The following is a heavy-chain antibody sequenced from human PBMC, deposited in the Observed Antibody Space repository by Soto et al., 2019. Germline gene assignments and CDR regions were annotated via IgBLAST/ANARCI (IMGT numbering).Heavy chain of an antibody. CDR2: IYPGDSDT. Sequence: PGESLKISCKGSGYSFTSYWIGWVRQMPGKGLEWMGIIYPGDSDTRYSPSFQGQVTISADKSISTAYLQWSSLKASDTAMYYCARGGSSSWGDYYYYYGMDVWGQGTTVTVSS. CDR1: GYSFTSYW. CDR3: ARGGSSSWGDYYYYYGMDV. J-gene: IGHJ6*02. D-gene: IGHD6-13*01. V-gene: IGHV5-51*01.